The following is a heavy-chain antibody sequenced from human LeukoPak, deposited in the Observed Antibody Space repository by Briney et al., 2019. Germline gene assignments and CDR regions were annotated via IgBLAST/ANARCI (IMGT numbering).Heavy chain of an antibody. D-gene: IGHD3-3*01. J-gene: IGHJ4*02. V-gene: IGHV3-11*04. CDR3: ARGGRNTYYDFWSGSTSHPHY. CDR1: GFTFSSCA. Sequence: GGSLRLSCAASGFTFSSCAMSWIRQAPGKGLEWVSYISSSGSTIYYADSVKGRFTISRDNAKNSLYLQMNSLRAEDTAVYYCARGGRNTYYDFWSGSTSHPHYWGQGTLVTVSS. CDR2: ISSSGSTI.